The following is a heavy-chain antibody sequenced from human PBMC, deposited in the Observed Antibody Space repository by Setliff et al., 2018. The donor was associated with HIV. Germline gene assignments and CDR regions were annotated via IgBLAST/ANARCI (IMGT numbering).Heavy chain of an antibody. J-gene: IGHJ4*02. Sequence: HPGGTLRLSCVASGFTFSTYGMHWVRQAPGEGLEWVAFIRYDGSNKYYADSVKGRFTISRDSSMNTLYLQMNSLRAEDTAVYYCAKDRDCSGGSCYSEDFDYWGQGTLVTVSS. CDR2: IRYDGSNK. D-gene: IGHD2-15*01. V-gene: IGHV3-30*02. CDR3: AKDRDCSGGSCYSEDFDY. CDR1: GFTFSTYG.